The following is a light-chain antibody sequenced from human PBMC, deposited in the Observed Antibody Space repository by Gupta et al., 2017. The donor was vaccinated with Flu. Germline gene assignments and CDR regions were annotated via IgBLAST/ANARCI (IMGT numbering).Light chain of an antibody. Sequence: IALTQSHAPLSLSPGERATLSCRASQDINDYLAWYQQRPGQAPSLLIYDASNRATGIPARFGASGSGTDFTLTISGLEPEDFAVYFCQQRFNWPRTFGGGTKVEI. J-gene: IGKJ4*01. CDR1: QDINDY. CDR3: QQRFNWPRT. CDR2: DAS. V-gene: IGKV3-11*01.